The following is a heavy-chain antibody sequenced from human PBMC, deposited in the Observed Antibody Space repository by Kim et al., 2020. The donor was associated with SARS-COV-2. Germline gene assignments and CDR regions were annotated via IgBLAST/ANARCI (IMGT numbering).Heavy chain of an antibody. D-gene: IGHD2-15*01. CDR2: ISGSGGST. J-gene: IGHJ5*02. V-gene: IGHV3-23*01. CDR1: GFTFSSYA. Sequence: GGSLRLSCAASGFTFSSYAMSWVRQAPGKGLEWVSAISGSGGSTYYADSVKGRFTISRDNSKNTLYLQMNSLRAEDTAVYYCAKGPSGGWADLNWFDPWGQGTLVTVSS. CDR3: AKGPSGGWADLNWFDP.